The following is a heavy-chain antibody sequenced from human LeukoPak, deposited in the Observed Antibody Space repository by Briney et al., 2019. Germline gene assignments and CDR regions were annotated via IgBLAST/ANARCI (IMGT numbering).Heavy chain of an antibody. CDR1: GYSISSGYY. J-gene: IGHJ4*02. Sequence: SETLSLTCTVSGYSISSGYYWGWIRQPPGKGLEWIGNTFHSGGTYYSPSLKSRVTISVDTSKNQFSLKLRSVTATDTAMYYCARISIYWGSDYWGQGTLVTVSS. D-gene: IGHD2-21*01. V-gene: IGHV4-38-2*02. CDR2: TFHSGGT. CDR3: ARISIYWGSDY.